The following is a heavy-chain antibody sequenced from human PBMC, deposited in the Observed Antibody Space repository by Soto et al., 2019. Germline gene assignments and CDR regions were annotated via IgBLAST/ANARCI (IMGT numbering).Heavy chain of an antibody. CDR1: GFTFSNFA. Sequence: EVQVLESGGGSVQPGGSLRLSCAASGFTFSNFAMSWVRHAPGQGLEWVSEISGSTATTYYADSVKGRFIISRDNSKNMVHLQMNSLRAEDTAVYYCAKDTSSSPYYMDVWGKGTTVTVSS. CDR2: ISGSTATT. CDR3: AKDTSSSPYYMDV. D-gene: IGHD2-2*01. J-gene: IGHJ6*03. V-gene: IGHV3-23*01.